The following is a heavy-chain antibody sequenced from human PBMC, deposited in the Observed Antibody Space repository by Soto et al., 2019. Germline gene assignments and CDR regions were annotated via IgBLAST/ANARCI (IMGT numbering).Heavy chain of an antibody. Sequence: SETLSLPCPVSGGSISSYYWSWIRQPPGKGLEWIGYIYYSGSTNYNPSLKSRVTISVDTSKNQFSLKLSSVTAADTAVYYCARTQYYYDSSGYYYPGFFDYWGQGTLVTVSS. D-gene: IGHD3-22*01. V-gene: IGHV4-59*01. CDR2: IYYSGST. CDR3: ARTQYYYDSSGYYYPGFFDY. J-gene: IGHJ4*02. CDR1: GGSISSYY.